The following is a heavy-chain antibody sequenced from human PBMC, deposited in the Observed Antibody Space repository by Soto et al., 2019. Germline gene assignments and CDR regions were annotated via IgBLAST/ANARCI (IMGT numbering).Heavy chain of an antibody. V-gene: IGHV3-33*01. Sequence: PVGSLRLSCAASGFTFSSYGMHWVRQAPGKGLEWVAVIWYDGSNKYYADSVKGRFTISRDNSKNTLYLQMNSLRAEDTAVYYCARDKDTAMVVSNWFDPWGQGTLVTVSS. D-gene: IGHD5-18*01. CDR1: GFTFSSYG. J-gene: IGHJ5*02. CDR3: ARDKDTAMVVSNWFDP. CDR2: IWYDGSNK.